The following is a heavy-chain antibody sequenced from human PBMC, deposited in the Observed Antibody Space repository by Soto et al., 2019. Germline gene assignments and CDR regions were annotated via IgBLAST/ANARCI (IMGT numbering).Heavy chain of an antibody. J-gene: IGHJ3*02. D-gene: IGHD3-10*01. V-gene: IGHV3-7*01. Sequence: EVQVVESGGGLVQPGGSLRLSCAAIGFSLRSDWMAWVRQIPGKGLEFVANIKEDGSVKNDVDSVKGRFSISRDNDKNSLYLQMNSLRAEDTAVYYCGTDRWGGAFDMWGQGTTVTVSS. CDR3: GTDRWGGAFDM. CDR2: IKEDGSVK. CDR1: GFSLRSDW.